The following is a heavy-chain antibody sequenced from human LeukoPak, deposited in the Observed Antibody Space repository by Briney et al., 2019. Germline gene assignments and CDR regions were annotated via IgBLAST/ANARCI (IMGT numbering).Heavy chain of an antibody. CDR3: AKGDCSSTSCHPDY. CDR1: GFTFSSYG. Sequence: GGSLRLSCAASGFTFSSYGMHWVRQAPGKGLEWVAFIRYDGSNKYYADSVKGRFTISRDNSKNTLYLQMNSLRAEDTAVYYCAKGDCSSTSCHPDYWGQGTLVTVSS. CDR2: IRYDGSNK. D-gene: IGHD2-2*01. V-gene: IGHV3-30*02. J-gene: IGHJ4*02.